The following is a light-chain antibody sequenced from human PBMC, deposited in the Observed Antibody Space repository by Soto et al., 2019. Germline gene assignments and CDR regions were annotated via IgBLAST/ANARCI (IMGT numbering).Light chain of an antibody. J-gene: IGKJ1*01. V-gene: IGKV3-20*01. CDR1: QSVSSNK. Sequence: TVLMQSPATVSPSPADTATLLCSASQSVSSNKLAWYKQKPGQAPRLLIYAASSRATGIPDRFSGSGSGTDFTLTIKRLEPDDFAVYYCQDYGTSWTFGQGTKVEIK. CDR2: AAS. CDR3: QDYGTSWT.